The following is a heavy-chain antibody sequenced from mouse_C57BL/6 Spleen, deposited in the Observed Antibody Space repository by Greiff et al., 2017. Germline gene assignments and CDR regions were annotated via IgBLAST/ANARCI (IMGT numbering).Heavy chain of an antibody. D-gene: IGHD1-1*01. Sequence: VQLQQPGAELVKPGASVKLSCKASGYTFTSYWMHWVKQRPGHGLEWIGMIHPNSGSTNYNEKFKSKATLTVDKSSSTAHMQLSSRTSEDSAVDFCSREEGLLRFGIRGAIDYWGQGTSVTVSS. V-gene: IGHV1-64*01. CDR2: IHPNSGST. CDR1: GYTFTSYW. J-gene: IGHJ4*01. CDR3: SREEGLLRFGIRGAIDY.